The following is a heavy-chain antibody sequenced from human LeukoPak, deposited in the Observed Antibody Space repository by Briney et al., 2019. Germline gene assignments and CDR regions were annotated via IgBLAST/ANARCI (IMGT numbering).Heavy chain of an antibody. D-gene: IGHD1-20*01. V-gene: IGHV3-74*01. CDR1: GFTFSSYW. Sequence: GGSLRLSCAASGFTFSSYWMYWVRQAPGKGLVWVSRINTDGSNTNYADSVKDRFTISRDNAKNTLYLQMNSLRAGDTAVYYCARGNWNDVWGGQGTLVTVSS. CDR2: INTDGSNT. J-gene: IGHJ4*02. CDR3: ARGNWNDVW.